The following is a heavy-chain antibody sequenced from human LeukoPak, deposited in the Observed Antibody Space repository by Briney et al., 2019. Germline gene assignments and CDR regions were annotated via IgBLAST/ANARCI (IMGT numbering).Heavy chain of an antibody. CDR1: GITFRSYA. J-gene: IGHJ4*02. Sequence: PGGSLRLSCVASGITFRSYAIYWVRQAPGKGLEWVSGISGSGGDTYFADSVKGRFTISRDNSKDTVFLQMDSLRTEDTAVYYCAKTTAGYSSGRYPGWPIDYWGQGTLVTVSS. CDR2: ISGSGGDT. D-gene: IGHD2-15*01. V-gene: IGHV3-23*01. CDR3: AKTTAGYSSGRYPGWPIDY.